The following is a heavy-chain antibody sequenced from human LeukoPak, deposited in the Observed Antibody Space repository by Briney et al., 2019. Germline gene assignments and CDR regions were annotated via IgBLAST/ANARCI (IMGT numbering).Heavy chain of an antibody. V-gene: IGHV1-8*01. J-gene: IGHJ4*02. CDR3: ARAPRSWGFGY. D-gene: IGHD7-27*01. Sequence: ASVKVSCKASGYTFTSYDFNWLRQATGQGPEWMGWMNPNSGATGYAQKFQGRVTMTRSASINTAYMELTDLRSEDTAVYYCARAPRSWGFGYWGQGTLVTVSS. CDR1: GYTFTSYD. CDR2: MNPNSGAT.